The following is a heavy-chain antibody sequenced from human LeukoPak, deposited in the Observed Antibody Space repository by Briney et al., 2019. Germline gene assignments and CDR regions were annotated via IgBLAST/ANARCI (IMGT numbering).Heavy chain of an antibody. CDR3: ARDLGYCTNGVCHTRFDY. CDR1: GFTFSKYD. Sequence: GGSLRLSCAASGFTFSKYDMSWVRQGPGRGPEWFSGINNSGGRTYYADSVKGRFTISRDNSRNTLYLQMNSLRAEDTAVYYCARDLGYCTNGVCHTRFDYWGQGTLVAVSS. V-gene: IGHV3-23*01. J-gene: IGHJ4*02. D-gene: IGHD2-8*01. CDR2: INNSGGRT.